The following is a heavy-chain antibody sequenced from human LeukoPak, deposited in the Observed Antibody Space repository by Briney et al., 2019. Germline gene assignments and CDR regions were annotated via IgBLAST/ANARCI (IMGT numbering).Heavy chain of an antibody. V-gene: IGHV3-74*01. CDR3: AKKAQYNGNYPLDY. D-gene: IGHD1-26*01. Sequence: PGGSLRLSCAASGFTFTNYWMHWVRQAPGMGLVWVSRLPPDELDIIYADSVKGRFTISRDNSKNTLYLQMNSLRAEDTALYFCAKKAQYNGNYPLDYWGQGTLVTVSS. CDR2: LPPDELDI. CDR1: GFTFTNYW. J-gene: IGHJ4*02.